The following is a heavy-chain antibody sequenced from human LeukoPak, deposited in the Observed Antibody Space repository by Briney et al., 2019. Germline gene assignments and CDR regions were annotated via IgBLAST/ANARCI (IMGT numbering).Heavy chain of an antibody. CDR3: ARDSRGHDAFDI. CDR1: GFIVSSNH. V-gene: IGHV3-66*02. J-gene: IGHJ3*02. D-gene: IGHD3-10*01. CDR2: IYSGGST. Sequence: PGGSLRLSCAASGFIVSSNHMSWVRQAPGKGLEWVSVIYSGGSTYYADSAKGRFTISRDNSKNKLYLQMNSLRAEDTAVYYCARDSRGHDAFDIWGQGTMVTVSS.